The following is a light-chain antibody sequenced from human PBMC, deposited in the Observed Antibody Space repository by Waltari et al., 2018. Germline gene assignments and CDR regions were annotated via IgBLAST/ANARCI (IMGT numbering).Light chain of an antibody. Sequence: QSALTQPASVSGSPGQSITISCPGTSRDIGGYNSVSWYQQDPGKAPKLMIYEVSNRPSGVSNRFSGSKSGNTASLTISGLQAEDEADYYCSSYTSSSTLVFGGGTKLTVL. CDR1: SRDIGGYNS. V-gene: IGLV2-14*01. CDR2: EVS. J-gene: IGLJ2*01. CDR3: SSYTSSSTLV.